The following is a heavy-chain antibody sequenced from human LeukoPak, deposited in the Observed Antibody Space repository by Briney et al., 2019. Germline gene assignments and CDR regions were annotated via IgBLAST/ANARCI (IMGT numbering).Heavy chain of an antibody. Sequence: PGGSLRLSCAASGFTFSSYSMNWVRQAPGKGLEWVSYISSSSSTIYYADSVKGRFTISRDNAKNSLYLQMSSLRDEDTAVYYCARGPEGGQLLLPVYYYGMDVWGQGTTVTASS. J-gene: IGHJ6*02. V-gene: IGHV3-48*02. D-gene: IGHD2-2*01. CDR1: GFTFSSYS. CDR2: ISSSSSTI. CDR3: ARGPEGGQLLLPVYYYGMDV.